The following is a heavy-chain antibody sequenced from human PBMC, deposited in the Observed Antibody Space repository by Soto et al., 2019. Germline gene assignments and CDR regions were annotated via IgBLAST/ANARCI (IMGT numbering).Heavy chain of an antibody. D-gene: IGHD6-6*01. CDR2: IKQDGSEK. V-gene: IGHV3-7*03. J-gene: IGHJ6*02. CDR1: GFTFSSYW. CDR3: ARAGIGIIAARPYYYYGMDV. Sequence: PGGSLRLSCAASGFTFSSYWMSWVRQAPGKGLEWVANIKQDGSEKYYVDSVKGRFTISRDNAKNSLYLQMNSLRAEDTAVYYYARAGIGIIAARPYYYYGMDVWGQGTTVTVSS.